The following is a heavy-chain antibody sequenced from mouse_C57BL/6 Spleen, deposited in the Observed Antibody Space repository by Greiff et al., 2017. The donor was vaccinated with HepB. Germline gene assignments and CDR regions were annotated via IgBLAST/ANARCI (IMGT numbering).Heavy chain of an antibody. CDR1: GYTFTSYW. D-gene: IGHD2-3*01. CDR3: ARSYDGQYAGAMDY. Sequence: QVQLKQPGAELVRPGSSVKLSCKASGYTFTSYWMDWVKQRPGQGLEWIGNIYPSDSETHYNQKFKDKATLTVDKSSSTAYMQLSSLTSEDSAVYYCARSYDGQYAGAMDYWGQGTSVTVSS. J-gene: IGHJ4*01. V-gene: IGHV1-61*01. CDR2: IYPSDSET.